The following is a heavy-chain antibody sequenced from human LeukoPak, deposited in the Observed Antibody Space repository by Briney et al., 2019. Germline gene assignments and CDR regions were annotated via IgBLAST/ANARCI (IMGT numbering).Heavy chain of an antibody. J-gene: IGHJ4*02. CDR3: AKDGGYSSSWYYFDY. Sequence: GGSLRLSCAASGFTFDDYTMHWVHQAPGKGLEWVSLISWDGGSTYYADSVKGRFTISRDNSKNSLYLQMNSLRTEDTALYYCAKDGGYSSSWYYFDYWGQGTLVTVSS. CDR1: GFTFDDYT. D-gene: IGHD6-13*01. CDR2: ISWDGGST. V-gene: IGHV3-43*01.